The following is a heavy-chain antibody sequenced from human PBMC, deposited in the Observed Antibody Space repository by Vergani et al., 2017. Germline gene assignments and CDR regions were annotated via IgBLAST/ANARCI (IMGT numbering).Heavy chain of an antibody. CDR3: ARSRTAYYDSIGHVDY. V-gene: IGHV5-10-1*03. Sequence: EVQLVQSGAEVKKPGESLRISCKGSGYGFTSYWISWVRQMPGKGLEWMGRIDPSDSYTNYSPSFQGHVTISADKSISTAYLQWSSLKASDTVISYCARSRTAYYDSIGHVDYWGQGTLVTVSS. D-gene: IGHD3-22*01. CDR1: GYGFTSYW. J-gene: IGHJ4*02. CDR2: IDPSDSYT.